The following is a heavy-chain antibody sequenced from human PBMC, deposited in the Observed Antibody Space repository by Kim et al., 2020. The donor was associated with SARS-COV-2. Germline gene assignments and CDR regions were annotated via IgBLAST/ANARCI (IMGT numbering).Heavy chain of an antibody. CDR1: GFTFSSYS. V-gene: IGHV3-21*01. D-gene: IGHD2-8*02. J-gene: IGHJ4*02. Sequence: GGSLRLSCAASGFTFSSYSMNWVRQAPGKGLEWVSSISSSSSYIYYADSVKGRFTISRDNAKNSLYLQMNSLRAEDTAVYYCARALGRCTGGVCYRSSIDYWGQGTLVTVSS. CDR3: ARALGRCTGGVCYRSSIDY. CDR2: ISSSSSYI.